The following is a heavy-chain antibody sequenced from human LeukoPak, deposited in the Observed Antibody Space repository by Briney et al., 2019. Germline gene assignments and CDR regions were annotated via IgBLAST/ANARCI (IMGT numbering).Heavy chain of an antibody. D-gene: IGHD3-22*01. CDR3: ARDEISYDSSGYYFY. CDR2: ISYDGSNK. J-gene: IGHJ4*02. CDR1: AFIFSIFA. Sequence: GRSLRPSSAVSAFIFSIFAIRWVRQAQDKWLGWVAVISYDGSNKYYANSVKGRFTISRDNSKNTLYLQMNSLRAEDTAVYYCARDEISYDSSGYYFYWGKGTLVTVSS. V-gene: IGHV3-30-3*01.